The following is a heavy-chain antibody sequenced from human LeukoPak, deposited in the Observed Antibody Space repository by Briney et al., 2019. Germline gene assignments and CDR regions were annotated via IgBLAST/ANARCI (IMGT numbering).Heavy chain of an antibody. Sequence: SVKVSCKASGGTFSSYAISWERQAPGQGLEWMGGIIPIFGTANYAQKLQGRVTMTTDTSTSTAYMELRSLRSDDTAVYYCARVGPFGSGWPDYWGQGTLVTVSS. CDR1: GGTFSSYA. CDR3: ARVGPFGSGWPDY. CDR2: IIPIFGTA. D-gene: IGHD6-19*01. V-gene: IGHV1-69*05. J-gene: IGHJ4*02.